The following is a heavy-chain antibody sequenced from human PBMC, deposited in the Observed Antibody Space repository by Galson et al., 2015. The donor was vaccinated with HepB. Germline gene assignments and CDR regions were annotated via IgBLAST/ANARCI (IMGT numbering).Heavy chain of an antibody. CDR2: IWYDGNKK. V-gene: IGHV3-33*03. J-gene: IGHJ4*02. CDR1: GFTFSRFG. Sequence: SLRLSCAATGFTFSRFGMHWVRQAPGKGLEWVAVIWYDGNKKNYADSVKGRFIISRDNSNNTVYLQMNDLRVEDTAVYYCVRGGLLTLVAAGAHWGQGALVTVSS. D-gene: IGHD6-13*01. CDR3: VRGGLLTLVAAGAH.